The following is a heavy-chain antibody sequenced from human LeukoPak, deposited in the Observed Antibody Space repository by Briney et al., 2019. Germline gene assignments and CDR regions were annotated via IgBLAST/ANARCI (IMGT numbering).Heavy chain of an antibody. J-gene: IGHJ4*02. CDR3: ARDLGGGWSNFDY. CDR1: GGSISSGGYS. CDR2: IYYSGST. D-gene: IGHD3-16*01. Sequence: SQTLSLTCAVSGGSISSGGYSWSWIRQPPGKGLEWIGYIYYSGSTNYNPSLKSRVTISVDTSKNQFSLKLSPVTAADTAVYSVARDLGGGWSNFDYWGRETLVTVSS. V-gene: IGHV4-30-4*07.